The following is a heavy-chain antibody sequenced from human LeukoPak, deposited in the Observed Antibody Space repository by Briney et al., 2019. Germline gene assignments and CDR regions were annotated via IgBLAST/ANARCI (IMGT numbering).Heavy chain of an antibody. D-gene: IGHD3-3*01. CDR2: IYASGST. J-gene: IGHJ4*02. CDR1: GGSISSGSYY. CDR3: AREGFYDFWSGYDVDC. Sequence: PSETLSLTCTVSGGSISSGSYYWNWIRQPGGKGLEWIGRIYASGSTNYNPSLKSRFTMSVDTSKNQFSLKLSSVTAADTAVYYCAREGFYDFWSGYDVDCWGQGTLVTVSS. V-gene: IGHV4-61*02.